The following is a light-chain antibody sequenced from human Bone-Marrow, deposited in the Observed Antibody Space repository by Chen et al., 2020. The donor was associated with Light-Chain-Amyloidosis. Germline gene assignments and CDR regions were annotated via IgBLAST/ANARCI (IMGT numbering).Light chain of an antibody. CDR3: QSADSSGTYEVI. CDR2: RDT. J-gene: IGLJ2*01. V-gene: IGLV3-25*03. CDR1: DLPTKY. Sequence: SYELTQPPSVSVSPGQTARITCSGDDLPTKYAYWYQQKPGQAPVLVIHRDTERPSGNSERFSGSSSGTTATFTISGVQAEDEADYHCQSADSSGTYEVIFGGGTKLTVL.